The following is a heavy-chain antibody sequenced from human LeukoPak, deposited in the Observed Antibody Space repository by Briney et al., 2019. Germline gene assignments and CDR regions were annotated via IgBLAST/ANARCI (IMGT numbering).Heavy chain of an antibody. V-gene: IGHV3-7*01. CDR3: ASSTVEMATILDQD. J-gene: IGHJ4*02. D-gene: IGHD5-24*01. Sequence: PGGSLRLSCAASGFTFSRYWMSWVRQAPGKGLEWVANIKQDGSEKYYVDSVKGRFTISRDNAKKSLYLQMNSLRAEDTAVYYCASSTVEMATILDQDWGQGTLVTVSS. CDR1: GFTFSRYW. CDR2: IKQDGSEK.